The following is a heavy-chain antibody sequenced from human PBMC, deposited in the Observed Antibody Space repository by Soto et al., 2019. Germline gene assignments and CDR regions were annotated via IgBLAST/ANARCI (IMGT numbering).Heavy chain of an antibody. V-gene: IGHV4-31*03. CDR1: GDSISGGASF. CDR2: VYYSGSS. Sequence: SETLSLTCTVSGDSISGGASFWSWIRQPPGKGLEWIANVYYSGSSYYNPSLKSRLTISVDTTKNQFSLQLKSMTAADTAAYYFAKLSCTSSTCYFPGWFAPWGRGTLVTVSS. D-gene: IGHD2-2*01. J-gene: IGHJ5*02. CDR3: AKLSCTSSTCYFPGWFAP.